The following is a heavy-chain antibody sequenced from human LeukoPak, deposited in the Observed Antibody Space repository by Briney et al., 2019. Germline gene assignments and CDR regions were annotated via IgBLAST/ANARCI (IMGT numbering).Heavy chain of an antibody. CDR2: TYYRSKWYN. CDR1: GDSVSSNSAA. D-gene: IGHD3-22*01. CDR3: ARERGDSSGYYWSYYFDY. Sequence: SQTLSLTCAISGDSVSSNSAAWNWIRQSPSRGLEWLGRTYYRSKWYNDYAVPVKSRITINPDTSKNQFSLQLNSVTPEDTAVYYCARERGDSSGYYWSYYFDYWGQGTLVTVSS. J-gene: IGHJ4*02. V-gene: IGHV6-1*01.